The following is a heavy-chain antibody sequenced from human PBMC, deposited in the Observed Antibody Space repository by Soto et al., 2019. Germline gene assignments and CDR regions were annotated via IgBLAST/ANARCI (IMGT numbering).Heavy chain of an antibody. CDR1: GFPFSDYY. D-gene: IGHD6-6*01. J-gene: IGHJ4*02. Sequence: QVQVVESGGDLVRPGGALRLSCVASGFPFSDYYMTWFRQAPGKGPEWVAYISSTGDYTDYADSVKGRFTITRDNNMKSVFLQMSSRTEEDTGISDCARDPARRSPPDYWGQGTLVTVSS. CDR2: ISSTGDYT. V-gene: IGHV3-11*05. CDR3: ARDPARRSPPDY.